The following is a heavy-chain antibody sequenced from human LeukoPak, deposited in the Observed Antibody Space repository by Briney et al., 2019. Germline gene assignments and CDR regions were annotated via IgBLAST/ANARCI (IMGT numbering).Heavy chain of an antibody. V-gene: IGHV3-15*01. D-gene: IGHD3-22*01. CDR1: GFTFSIAW. CDR2: IKSQVDGGAT. Sequence: PGGSLRLSCAASGFTFSIAWMSWVRQVPGKGLEWVGRIKSQVDGGATHYAAPVKDRFTISRDDSKNALYLQMNSLKTEDTAVYYCTTLTHIVVRDAFDIWGQGTMVTVSS. CDR3: TTLTHIVVRDAFDI. J-gene: IGHJ3*02.